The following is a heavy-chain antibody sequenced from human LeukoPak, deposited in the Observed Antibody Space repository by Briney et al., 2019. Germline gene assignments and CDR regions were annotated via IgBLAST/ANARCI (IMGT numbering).Heavy chain of an antibody. V-gene: IGHV3-74*01. D-gene: IGHD4-11*01. J-gene: IGHJ5*02. CDR3: ARQSSNRYNWFDP. CDR1: GFTFSSYW. CDR2: INSDGSST. Sequence: GGSPRLSCAASGFTFSSYWMHWVRQAPGKGLVWVSRINSDGSSTSYADSVKGRFTISRDNAENTLYLQMNSLRAEDTAVYYCARQSSNRYNWFDPWGQGTLVTVSS.